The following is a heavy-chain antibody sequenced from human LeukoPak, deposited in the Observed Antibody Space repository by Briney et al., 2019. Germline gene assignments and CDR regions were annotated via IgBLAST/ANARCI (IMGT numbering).Heavy chain of an antibody. V-gene: IGHV3-7*01. CDR2: IKQDGSEK. CDR1: GFTFRNFW. J-gene: IGHJ4*02. D-gene: IGHD3-16*01. CDR3: ARPNSGVWVDY. Sequence: PGGSLRLSCEASGFTFRNFWMSWVRQAPGKGLEWVAKIKQDGSEKYYVDSVKGRFTISRDDAKNSLYLQMNSLRAEDTAVYYCARPNSGVWVDYWGQGTLVTVSS.